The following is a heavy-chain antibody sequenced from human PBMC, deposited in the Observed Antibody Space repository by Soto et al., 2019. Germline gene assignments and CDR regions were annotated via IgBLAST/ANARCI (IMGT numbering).Heavy chain of an antibody. CDR2: VYSGGAT. Sequence: QLVETGGGSIQPGTSLTLSCAASGFSVSRNYMTWVRQAPGKGLEWVSFVYSGGATFYADSVKGRFILSRDDSQNTLYLQMNNRRAEDTAVYYCARVPGRLWGRGTLVTVAS. D-gene: IGHD3-10*01. J-gene: IGHJ4*02. V-gene: IGHV3-53*02. CDR3: ARVPGRL. CDR1: GFSVSRNY.